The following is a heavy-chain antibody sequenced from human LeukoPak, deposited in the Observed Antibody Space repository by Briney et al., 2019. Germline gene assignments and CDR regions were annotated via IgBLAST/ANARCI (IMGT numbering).Heavy chain of an antibody. CDR1: GGSFSGYY. CDR3: ARESSSWSSYCYYYMDV. CDR2: INHSGST. V-gene: IGHV4-34*01. Sequence: SETLSLTCAVYGGSFSGYYWSWIRQPPGKGLEWIGEINHSGSTNYNPSLKSRVTISVDTSKNQFSLKLSSVTAADTAVYYCARESSSWSSYCYYYMDVWGKGTTVTVSS. J-gene: IGHJ6*03. D-gene: IGHD6-13*01.